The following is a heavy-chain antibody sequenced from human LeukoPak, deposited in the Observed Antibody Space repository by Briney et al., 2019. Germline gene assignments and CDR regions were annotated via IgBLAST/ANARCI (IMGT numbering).Heavy chain of an antibody. V-gene: IGHV3-23*01. CDR1: EFTFNTDA. J-gene: IGHJ4*02. CDR3: ARKNYYYDSSDSGWFDF. CDR2: INSGGGT. Sequence: AGGSLRLSCAASEFTFNTDAMSWVRRGPGMGLEWVSSINSGGGTYYADSVKGRFAISRDNAKNSLFLQMNSLRAEDTTVYYCARKNYYYDSSDSGWFDFWGQGALVTVSS. D-gene: IGHD3-22*01.